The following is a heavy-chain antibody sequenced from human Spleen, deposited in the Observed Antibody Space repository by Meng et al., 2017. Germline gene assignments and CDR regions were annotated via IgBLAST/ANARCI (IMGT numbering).Heavy chain of an antibody. Sequence: QIQLQQSGPGLVKPSQTLPLTCAISGDSVSSNSAAWNWLRQSTSRGLEWLGRTYYRSKWYNDYAVSVKSRITITPDTPKNQFSLQLNSVTPEDTAVYYCARQEGAFDYWGQGTLVTVSS. V-gene: IGHV6-1*01. CDR2: TYYRSKWYN. J-gene: IGHJ4*02. CDR3: ARQEGAFDY. D-gene: IGHD3-16*01. CDR1: GDSVSSNSAA.